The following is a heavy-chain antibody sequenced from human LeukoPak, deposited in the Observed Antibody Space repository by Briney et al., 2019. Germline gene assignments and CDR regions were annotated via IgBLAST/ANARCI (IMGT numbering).Heavy chain of an antibody. CDR2: IYYSGST. CDR3: ARHGATWYPFDP. D-gene: IGHD6-13*01. CDR1: GDSINAYY. V-gene: IGHV4-59*08. J-gene: IGHJ5*02. Sequence: SETLSLTCTVSGDSINAYYWSWIRQPPGRGLEWIVYIYYSGSTNYNLSLKSRVTISVDTSKNQFSLHLRSVTAADTAVYYCARHGATWYPFDPWGQGTLVTVSS.